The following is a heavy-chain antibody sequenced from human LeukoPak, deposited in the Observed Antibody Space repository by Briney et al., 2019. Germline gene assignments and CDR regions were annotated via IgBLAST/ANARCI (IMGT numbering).Heavy chain of an antibody. D-gene: IGHD5-12*01. CDR3: ARQGVTERGYELSN. CDR1: GFTFSSYW. CDR2: INSDGRST. Sequence: GGSLRLSCAASGFTFSSYWMHWVRQAPGKGLVWVSRINSDGRSTSYADSVKGRFTISRDNAKNTLYLQRNRLRAEDTAVYYCARQGVTERGYELSNWGQGTLVTVSS. J-gene: IGHJ4*02. V-gene: IGHV3-74*01.